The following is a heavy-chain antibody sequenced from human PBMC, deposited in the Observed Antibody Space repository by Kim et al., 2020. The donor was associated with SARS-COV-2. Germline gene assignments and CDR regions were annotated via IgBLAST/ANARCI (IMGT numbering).Heavy chain of an antibody. D-gene: IGHD3-10*01. CDR2: IYSGGST. V-gene: IGHV3-53*04. CDR1: GFTVSSNY. J-gene: IGHJ6*02. CDR3: ARDLKKTWFGHFNGMDV. Sequence: GGSLRLSCAASGFTVSSNYMSWVRQAPGKGLEWVSVIYSGGSTYYADSVKGRFTISRHNSKNTLYLQMNSLRAEDTAVYYCARDLKKTWFGHFNGMDVWGQGTTVTVSS.